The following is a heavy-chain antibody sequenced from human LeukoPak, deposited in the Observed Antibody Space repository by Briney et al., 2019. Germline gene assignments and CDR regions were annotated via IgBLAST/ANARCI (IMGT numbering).Heavy chain of an antibody. D-gene: IGHD2-8*01. Sequence: GGSLRLTCAAAGFTFSSYGMNWVRQAPGKGLEWVSAISGSGGSTFCADSVKGRFTISRDNSKHTLYLQMNNLRAEDTAVYYCAKDPPPLVMDSFDYWGQGILVTVSS. CDR3: AKDPPPLVMDSFDY. CDR2: ISGSGGST. J-gene: IGHJ4*02. V-gene: IGHV3-23*01. CDR1: GFTFSSYG.